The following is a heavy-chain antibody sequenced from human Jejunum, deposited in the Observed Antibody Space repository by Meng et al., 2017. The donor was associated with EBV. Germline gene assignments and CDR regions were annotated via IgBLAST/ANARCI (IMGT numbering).Heavy chain of an antibody. CDR3: ALVLRARFNYFDP. Sequence: EDQVIQSGAEVKKPGAQVKISCKVSGYIFSDYYIHWVRQAPGEGLEWMGLVDPQDDETLYAEKFQGRVTITADTSPDTAYMELSSLRSEDTAIYYCALVLRARFNYFDPWGQGTLVTVSS. D-gene: IGHD4/OR15-4a*01. CDR2: VDPQDDET. J-gene: IGHJ5*02. CDR1: GYIFSDYY. V-gene: IGHV1-69-2*01.